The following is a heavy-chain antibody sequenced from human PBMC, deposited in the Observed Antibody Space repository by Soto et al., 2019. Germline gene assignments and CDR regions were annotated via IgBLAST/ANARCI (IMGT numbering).Heavy chain of an antibody. Sequence: ASVKVSCKASGYTFTSYAMHWVRQAPGQRLEWMGWINAGNGNTKYSQKFQGRVTITRGTSASTAYMELSSLRSEDTAVYYCARDRCSGGSCYSGHDYWGQGTLVTVSS. V-gene: IGHV1-3*01. CDR1: GYTFTSYA. CDR3: ARDRCSGGSCYSGHDY. J-gene: IGHJ4*02. D-gene: IGHD2-15*01. CDR2: INAGNGNT.